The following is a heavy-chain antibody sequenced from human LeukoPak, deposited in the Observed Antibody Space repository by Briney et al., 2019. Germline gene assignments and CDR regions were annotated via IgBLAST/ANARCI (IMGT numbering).Heavy chain of an antibody. V-gene: IGHV3-21*01. CDR3: ARDPPGLMAPC. Sequence: GGSLRLSCAASGFTFSSYSMNWVRQAPGKGLEWVSSISSSSSYIYYADSVKGRFTISRDNAKNSLYLQMNSLRAEDTAVYYCARDPPGLMAPCWGQGTLVTVSS. J-gene: IGHJ4*02. CDR2: ISSSSSYI. CDR1: GFTFSSYS. D-gene: IGHD2-8*01.